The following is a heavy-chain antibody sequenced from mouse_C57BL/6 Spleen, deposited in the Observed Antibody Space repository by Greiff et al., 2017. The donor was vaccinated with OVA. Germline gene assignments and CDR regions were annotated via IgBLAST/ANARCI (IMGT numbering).Heavy chain of an antibody. D-gene: IGHD1-1*01. CDR3: ARPYYYGSSPYAMDY. Sequence: EVQLQQSGPELVKPGASVKISCKASGYTFTDYYMNWVKQSHGKSLEWIGDINPNNGGTSYNQKFKGKATLTVDKSSSTAYMELRSLTSEDSAVYYCARPYYYGSSPYAMDYWGQGTSVTVSS. CDR1: GYTFTDYY. V-gene: IGHV1-26*01. J-gene: IGHJ4*01. CDR2: INPNNGGT.